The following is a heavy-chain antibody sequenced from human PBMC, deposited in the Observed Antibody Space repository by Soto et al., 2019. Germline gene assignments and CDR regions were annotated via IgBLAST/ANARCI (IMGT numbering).Heavy chain of an antibody. CDR1: GFTFSSYW. D-gene: IGHD3-3*01. CDR2: IKQDGSEK. J-gene: IGHJ5*02. CDR3: ARDLSFGVVFGTPAWFDP. V-gene: IGHV3-7*01. Sequence: GGSLRLSCAASGFTFSSYWMSWVRQAPGKGLEWVANIKQDGSEKYYVDSVKGRFTISRDNAKNSLYLQMNSLRAEDTAVYYCARDLSFGVVFGTPAWFDPWGQGTLVTVSS.